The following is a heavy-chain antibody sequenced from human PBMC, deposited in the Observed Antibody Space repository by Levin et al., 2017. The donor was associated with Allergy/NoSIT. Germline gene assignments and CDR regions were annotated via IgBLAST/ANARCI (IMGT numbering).Heavy chain of an antibody. V-gene: IGHV3-30-3*01. CDR3: ARAPGSGLSWYRVGY. D-gene: IGHD6-13*01. CDR2: ISADGNRK. Sequence: GGSLRLSCAASGFTFSDYVMHWVRQAPGKGLEWVALISADGNRKYFTDSMKGRFSISRDNSNNTLFLQMSSLRTDDTAVYYCARAPGSGLSWYRVGYWGQGTLVTVSS. J-gene: IGHJ4*02. CDR1: GFTFSDYV.